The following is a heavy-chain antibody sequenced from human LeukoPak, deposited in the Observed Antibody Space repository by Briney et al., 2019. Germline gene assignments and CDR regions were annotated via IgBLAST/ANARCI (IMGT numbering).Heavy chain of an antibody. J-gene: IGHJ4*02. D-gene: IGHD3-10*01. CDR1: GFTFSIYG. V-gene: IGHV3-33*01. Sequence: GGSLRLSCVASGFTFSIYGMHWVRQAPGKGLEWVAVIWNDGSNKYYADSVKGRFTISRDNSKNTLYLQMSSLRADDTAVYSCARASGPFDYWGQGTLVTVSS. CDR3: ARASGPFDY. CDR2: IWNDGSNK.